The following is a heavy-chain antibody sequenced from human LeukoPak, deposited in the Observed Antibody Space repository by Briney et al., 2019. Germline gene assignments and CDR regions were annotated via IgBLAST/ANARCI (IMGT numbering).Heavy chain of an antibody. J-gene: IGHJ4*02. Sequence: GESLRLSCAASGFTVITNDMTWARQAPGKGLEWVSVLYSDGNTKYADSVQGRFTISRDNSKNTLYLEMNSLSPDDTAVYYCARGVEPLAANTLAYWGQGTLVTVSS. V-gene: IGHV3-53*01. CDR1: GFTVITND. CDR3: ARGVEPLAANTLAY. CDR2: LYSDGNT. D-gene: IGHD1-14*01.